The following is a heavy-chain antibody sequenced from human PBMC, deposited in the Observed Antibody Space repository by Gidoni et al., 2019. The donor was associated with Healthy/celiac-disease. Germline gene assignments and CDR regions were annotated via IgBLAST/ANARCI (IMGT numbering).Heavy chain of an antibody. CDR3: TRDGRAEINPYCSSTSCYPGHYYYGMDV. Sequence: EVQLVESGGGLVQPGRSLRLSCTASGFPFGDYAMSWFRQAPGKGLAWVGFIRSKAYGGTKEYAASVKGRCTISRDDSKSIAYLQMNSLKTEDTAVYYCTRDGRAEINPYCSSTSCYPGHYYYGMDVWGQGTTVTVSS. CDR1: GFPFGDYA. J-gene: IGHJ6*02. V-gene: IGHV3-49*03. D-gene: IGHD2-2*01. CDR2: IRSKAYGGTK.